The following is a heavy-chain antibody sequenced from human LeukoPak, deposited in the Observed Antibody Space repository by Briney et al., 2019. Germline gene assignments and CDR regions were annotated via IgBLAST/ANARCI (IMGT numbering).Heavy chain of an antibody. D-gene: IGHD5-18*01. CDR2: INHSGST. Sequence: SETLSLTCAVFGGSFSGYYWSWIRQPPGKGLEWIGEINHSGSTNYNPSLKSRVTISVDTSNNQFSLKLSSVTAADTAVYYCARGPRGYSYGWGQGTLVTVSS. J-gene: IGHJ4*02. CDR3: ARGPRGYSYG. CDR1: GGSFSGYY. V-gene: IGHV4-34*01.